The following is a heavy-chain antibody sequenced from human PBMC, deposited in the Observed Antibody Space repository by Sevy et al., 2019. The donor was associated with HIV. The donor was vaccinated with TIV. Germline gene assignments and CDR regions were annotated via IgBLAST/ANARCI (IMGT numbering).Heavy chain of an antibody. Sequence: GGSLRLSCAASGFDFNTHAMIWVRQAPGKGLEWVSGISGSGGSTYYADSVKGRFTISKDNSKNPLYMQMNSLRVDGTAVYYCVEGVYDFWSGRSDSFDIWGQGTMVTVSS. D-gene: IGHD3-3*01. CDR2: ISGSGGST. V-gene: IGHV3-23*01. CDR1: GFDFNTHA. CDR3: VEGVYDFWSGRSDSFDI. J-gene: IGHJ3*02.